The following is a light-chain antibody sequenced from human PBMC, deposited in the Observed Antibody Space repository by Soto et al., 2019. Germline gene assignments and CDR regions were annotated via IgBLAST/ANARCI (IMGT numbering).Light chain of an antibody. J-gene: IGLJ1*01. V-gene: IGLV1-51*01. CDR3: GSWDSSLSAYV. CDR1: SSNIWGNS. CDR2: DDN. Sequence: QSVMTQPPSVSAAPGQKVTISCSGSSSNIWGNSVSWYQQLPGTDPKLLIYDDNKRPSGIPDRFSGSKSGTSATLGITGFQTGDEGDYYCGSWDSSLSAYVFGTGTKVTVL.